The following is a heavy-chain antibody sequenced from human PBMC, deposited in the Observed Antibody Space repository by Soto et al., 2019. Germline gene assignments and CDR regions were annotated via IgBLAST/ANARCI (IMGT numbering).Heavy chain of an antibody. V-gene: IGHV3-49*03. J-gene: IGHJ5*02. Sequence: PGGSLRLSCTASGFTFGDYAMSWFRQAPGKGLEWVGFIRSKAYGGTTEYAASVKGRFTISRDDSKSIAYLQMNSLKTEDTAVYYCTVRVGSLPPIAAAGNPGRTVWFDPWGQGTLVTVSS. D-gene: IGHD6-13*01. CDR1: GFTFGDYA. CDR2: IRSKAYGGTT. CDR3: TVRVGSLPPIAAAGNPGRTVWFDP.